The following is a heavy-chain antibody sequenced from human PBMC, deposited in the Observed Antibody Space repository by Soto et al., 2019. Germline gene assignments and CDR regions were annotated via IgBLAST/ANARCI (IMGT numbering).Heavy chain of an antibody. D-gene: IGHD3-16*01. CDR1: GGSVYDFY. CDR2: IYNTGTT. CDR3: ARGHGIYVRFDF. V-gene: IGHV4-59*02. Sequence: QVHLQESGPGRVRPSETLSLTCSVSGGSVYDFYWNWLRQSPGKGLEWIGNIYNTGTTNYNPSLRSRATISIDTSKNQFSLQLKCVTAADSAMYFCARGHGIYVRFDFWGQGALVSVSS. J-gene: IGHJ4*02.